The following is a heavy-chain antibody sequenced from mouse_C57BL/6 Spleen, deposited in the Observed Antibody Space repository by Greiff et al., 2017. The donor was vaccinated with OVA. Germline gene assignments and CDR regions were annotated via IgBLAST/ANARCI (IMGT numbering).Heavy chain of an antibody. CDR1: GYTFTEYT. CDR3: ARHEDGCDRGIRIDY. V-gene: IGHV1-62-2*01. D-gene: IGHD1-1*01. CDR2: FYPGSGSI. J-gene: IGHJ2*01. Sequence: QVQLKESGAELVKPGASVKLSCKASGYTFTEYTIHWVKQRSGQGLEWIGWFYPGSGSIKYNEKFKDKATLTADKSSSTVYMELSRMTSEDSAVYFCARHEDGCDRGIRIDYWGQGTTLTVSS.